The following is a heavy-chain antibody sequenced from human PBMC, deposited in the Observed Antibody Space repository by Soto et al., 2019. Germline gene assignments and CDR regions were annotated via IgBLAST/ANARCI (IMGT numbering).Heavy chain of an antibody. CDR1: GFSLSTSGMS. V-gene: IGHV2-70*13. D-gene: IGHD3-3*02. CDR2: IDWDDDK. Sequence: SGPTLVNPTQTLTLTCTFSGFSLSTSGMSVSWIRQPPGKALEWLAYIDWDDDKFYSTSLKTRLTISKDTSKNQVVLTLTNMDPVDTATYYCARVLSVRYISTFSASYYYGMDVWGQGATVTVSS. CDR3: ARVLSVRYISTFSASYYYGMDV. J-gene: IGHJ6*02.